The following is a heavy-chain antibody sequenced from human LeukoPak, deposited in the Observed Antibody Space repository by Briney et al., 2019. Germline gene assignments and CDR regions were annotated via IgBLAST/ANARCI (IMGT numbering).Heavy chain of an antibody. D-gene: IGHD6-13*01. V-gene: IGHV3-66*01. J-gene: IGHJ4*02. CDR1: GFTISSNY. CDR2: IYSGGST. Sequence: PGGSLRLSCAASGFTISSNYMSWVRQAPGKGLEGVSVIYSGGSTYYPDSVKGRFTISRDNSKNTLYLQMNSLRAEDTAVYYCARGYSSSWSFDYWGQGTLVTVSS. CDR3: ARGYSSSWSFDY.